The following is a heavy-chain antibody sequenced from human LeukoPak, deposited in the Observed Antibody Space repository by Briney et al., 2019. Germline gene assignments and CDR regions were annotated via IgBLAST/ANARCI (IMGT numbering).Heavy chain of an antibody. Sequence: ASVKVSCKASGYTFTSYYIHWVRQAPGQRLEWMGWINAGNGNTKYSQKFQGRVTITRDTSASTAYMELSSLRSEDTAVYYCARARVITFGGVIVFDAFDIWGQGTMVTVSS. J-gene: IGHJ3*02. CDR1: GYTFTSYY. CDR2: INAGNGNT. CDR3: ARARVITFGGVIVFDAFDI. V-gene: IGHV1-3*01. D-gene: IGHD3-16*02.